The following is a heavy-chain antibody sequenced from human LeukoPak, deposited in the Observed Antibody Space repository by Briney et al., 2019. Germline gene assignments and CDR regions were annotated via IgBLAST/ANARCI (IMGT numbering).Heavy chain of an antibody. J-gene: IGHJ6*03. D-gene: IGHD6-19*01. CDR2: TSSSGSTI. Sequence: GGSLRLSCAASGFTFSSYEMNWVRQAPGKGLEWVSYTSSSGSTIYYADSVKGRFTISRDNAKNSLYLQMNSLRAEDTAVYYCARDRGVAGWANYYYMDVWGKGTTVTVSS. V-gene: IGHV3-48*03. CDR1: GFTFSSYE. CDR3: ARDRGVAGWANYYYMDV.